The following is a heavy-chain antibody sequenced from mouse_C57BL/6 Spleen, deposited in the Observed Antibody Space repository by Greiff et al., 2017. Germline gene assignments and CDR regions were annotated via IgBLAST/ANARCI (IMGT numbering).Heavy chain of an antibody. CDR3: ASGPRPDYYCGSYFDY. CDR1: GYTFTSYW. D-gene: IGHD1-1*01. J-gene: IGHJ2*01. Sequence: VQLQQPGAELVKPGASVKLSCKASGYTFTSYWMHWVKQRPGRGLEWIGRIDPNSGGTKYNGKFKSKATVTVDKPSSSAYMQLSSLTSQNSAVYYCASGPRPDYYCGSYFDYWGQGTTLTVSS. V-gene: IGHV1-72*01. CDR2: IDPNSGGT.